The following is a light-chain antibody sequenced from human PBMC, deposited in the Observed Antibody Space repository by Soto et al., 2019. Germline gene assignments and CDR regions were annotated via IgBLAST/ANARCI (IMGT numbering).Light chain of an antibody. CDR3: CSYAGIYTFL. CDR1: SNDVGIYDY. Sequence: QSALTQPRSVSGSPGQSVTITYTGTSNDVGIYDYVSWYQQHPGKAPKVMIYDVNKRPSGVPNRFSGSKSGNTASLSISGLQAEDEADYYCCSYAGIYTFLFGGGTKLTVL. V-gene: IGLV2-11*01. CDR2: DVN. J-gene: IGLJ3*02.